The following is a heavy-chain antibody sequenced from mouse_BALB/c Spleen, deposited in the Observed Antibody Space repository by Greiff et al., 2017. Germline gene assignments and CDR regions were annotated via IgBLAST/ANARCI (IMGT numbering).Heavy chain of an antibody. J-gene: IGHJ2*01. D-gene: IGHD2-4*01. CDR3: ARHYDYDGYFDY. CDR2: INPSNGRT. V-gene: IGHV1S81*02. CDR1: GYTFTSYW. Sequence: VQLQQLGAELVKPGASVKLSCKASGYTFTSYWMHWVKQRPGQGLEWIGEINPSNGRTNYNEKFKSKATLTVDKSSSTAYMQLSSLTSEDSAVYYCARHYDYDGYFDYWGQGTTLTVSS.